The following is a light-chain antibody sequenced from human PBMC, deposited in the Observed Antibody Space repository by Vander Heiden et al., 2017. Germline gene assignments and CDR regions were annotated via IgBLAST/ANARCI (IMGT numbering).Light chain of an antibody. CDR3: QGWDSSAGVV. Sequence: SYDLTQPLSVSFALRQPATITCGGTNIESKNVHWYQQKPGQAPVLVIYKDWRRPSGIPERFSGSNSGNPATLTISSLQADDEADYYCQGWDSSAGVVFGGGTKLTVL. CDR1: NIESKN. V-gene: IGLV3-9*01. J-gene: IGLJ2*01. CDR2: KDW.